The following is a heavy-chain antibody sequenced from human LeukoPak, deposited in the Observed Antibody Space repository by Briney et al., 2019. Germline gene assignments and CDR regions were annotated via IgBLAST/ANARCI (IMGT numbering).Heavy chain of an antibody. Sequence: PSGTLSLTCGVSGGSISSNWWSWVRQPPGKNLEWIGEIYHSGNTNYNPSLKSRVTISVDTSKNQFSLKLSSVTAADTAVYYCAGRNNWGQGTLVTVSS. V-gene: IGHV4-4*02. CDR2: IYHSGNT. CDR1: GGSISSNW. D-gene: IGHD1/OR15-1a*01. CDR3: AGRNN. J-gene: IGHJ4*02.